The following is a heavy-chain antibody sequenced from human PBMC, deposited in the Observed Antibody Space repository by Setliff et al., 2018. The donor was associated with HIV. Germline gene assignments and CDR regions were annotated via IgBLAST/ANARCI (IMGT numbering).Heavy chain of an antibody. V-gene: IGHV4-30-4*08. CDR2: IFYKGST. CDR3: ARGGAFCGRDSCYYLDY. J-gene: IGHJ4*02. Sequence: SETLSLTCTVSGGSISTGDYYWAWIRHYPGKGLEWIGYIFYKGSTFYNPSLKSRVSISVDTSTNEFSLKLTSVTAADTAVYYCARGGAFCGRDSCYYLDYWGQGILVTVSS. CDR1: GGSISTGDYY. D-gene: IGHD2-21*02.